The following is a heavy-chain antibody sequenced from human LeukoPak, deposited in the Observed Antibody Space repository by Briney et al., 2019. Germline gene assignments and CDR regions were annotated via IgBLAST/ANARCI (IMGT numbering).Heavy chain of an antibody. CDR3: AQGPPVGSGYHREH. Sequence: GGSLRLSCAASGFTISSYAMSWVRQAPGKGLEWVSGINSGGGTYYADSVKGRFTISRDNSKNTLYLQMNSLRAEDTAVSYCAQGPPVGSGYHREHWGQGTLVTVSS. D-gene: IGHD3-22*01. V-gene: IGHV3-23*01. CDR2: INSGGGT. CDR1: GFTISSYA. J-gene: IGHJ1*01.